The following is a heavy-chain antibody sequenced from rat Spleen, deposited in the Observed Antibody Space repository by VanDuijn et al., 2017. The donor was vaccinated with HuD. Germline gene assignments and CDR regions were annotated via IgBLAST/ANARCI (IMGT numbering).Heavy chain of an antibody. Sequence: QVQLKESGPGLVQPSQTLSLTCTVSGFSLISYTVSWVRQPPGKGLEWIAAISSGGSPYYISALKSRLSISRNTSKNQVFLKMNSLQTEETAMYCCARSYGWYNGGWFAYWGHGTLVTVSS. CDR1: GFSLISYT. D-gene: IGHD1-11*01. CDR2: ISSGGSP. V-gene: IGHV2-6*01. CDR3: ARSYGWYNGGWFAY. J-gene: IGHJ3*01.